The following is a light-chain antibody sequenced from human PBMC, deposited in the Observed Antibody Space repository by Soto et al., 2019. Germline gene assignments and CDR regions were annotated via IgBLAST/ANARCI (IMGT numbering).Light chain of an antibody. V-gene: IGLV2-14*01. J-gene: IGLJ3*02. CDR2: EVS. Sequence: QSALTQPASVSGSPGQSITISCTGTSSDVGGYSYVSWYQHHPDKAPKLIIYEVSNRPSGVPNRFSGSKSGNMASLTISGLQAEDEADYYCTSYTDNKTGVFGGGTQLTVL. CDR3: TSYTDNKTGV. CDR1: SSDVGGYSY.